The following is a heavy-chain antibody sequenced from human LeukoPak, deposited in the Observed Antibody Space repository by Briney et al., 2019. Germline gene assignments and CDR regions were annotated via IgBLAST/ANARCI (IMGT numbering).Heavy chain of an antibody. V-gene: IGHV3-21*01. CDR2: ISSSSYI. J-gene: IGHJ6*03. CDR1: GFTFSSYS. Sequence: GGSLRLSCAASGFTFSSYSMNWVRQAPGKGLEWVSSISSSSYIYYADSVKGRFTISRDNAKNSLYLQMNSLRAEDTAVYYCARADHYYYYMDVWGKGTTVTVSS. CDR3: ARADHYYYYMDV.